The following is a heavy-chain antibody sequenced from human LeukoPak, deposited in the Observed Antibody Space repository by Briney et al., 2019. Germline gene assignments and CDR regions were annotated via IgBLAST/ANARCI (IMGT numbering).Heavy chain of an antibody. CDR2: FNPNSGGT. CDR3: ARDQGPILTGYMPFDY. V-gene: IGHV1-2*02. CDR1: GYTFTGYY. Sequence: GASVKLSCKASGYTFTGYYIHWVRQAPGQGLEWMGWFNPNSGGTNSEQKFQGRVTMTSDTSTSTLYMDLSRLRSDDTAVYYCARDQGPILTGYMPFDYWGQGTLVTVSS. J-gene: IGHJ4*02. D-gene: IGHD3-9*01.